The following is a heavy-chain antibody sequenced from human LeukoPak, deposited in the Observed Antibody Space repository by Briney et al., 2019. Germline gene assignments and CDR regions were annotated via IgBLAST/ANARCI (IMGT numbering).Heavy chain of an antibody. CDR1: GGSFSGYY. CDR2: INHSGST. CDR3: AREGPRIGYSSGWLRY. Sequence: SETLSLTCAVYGGSFSGYYWSWIRQPPGKGLEWIGEINHSGSTNYNPSLKSRVTISVDTSKNQFSLKLSSVTAADTAVYYCAREGPRIGYSSGWLRYWGQGTLVTVSS. D-gene: IGHD6-19*01. V-gene: IGHV4-34*01. J-gene: IGHJ4*02.